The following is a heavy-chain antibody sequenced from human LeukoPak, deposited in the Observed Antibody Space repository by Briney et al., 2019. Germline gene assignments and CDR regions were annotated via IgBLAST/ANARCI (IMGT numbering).Heavy chain of an antibody. D-gene: IGHD5-24*01. V-gene: IGHV4-38-2*01. CDR1: GYSISSGYY. Sequence: SETLSLTCALSGYSISSGYYWGWIRQPPGKGLEWIGAIYRSGNTYYNPSLKSRVTISVDTSKNQFSLKLSSVTAADTAAYYCARFSDGYSLGGYYFDYWGQGTLVTVSS. CDR2: IYRSGNT. J-gene: IGHJ4*02. CDR3: ARFSDGYSLGGYYFDY.